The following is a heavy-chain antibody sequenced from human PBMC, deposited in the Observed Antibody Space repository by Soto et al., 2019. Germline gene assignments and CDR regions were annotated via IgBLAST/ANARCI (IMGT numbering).Heavy chain of an antibody. CDR3: ARGLNWKYYFDY. V-gene: IGHV3-33*01. Sequence: QVQLVESGGGVVQPGRSLRLSCAASGFTFSSYGMHWVRQAPGKGLDWVALIWYDGSNEYYADSVKGRFTISKDNSKNTLYLQMNSPRAEDTALYYCARGLNWKYYFDYWGQGTLVTVSS. D-gene: IGHD1-20*01. CDR2: IWYDGSNE. J-gene: IGHJ4*02. CDR1: GFTFSSYG.